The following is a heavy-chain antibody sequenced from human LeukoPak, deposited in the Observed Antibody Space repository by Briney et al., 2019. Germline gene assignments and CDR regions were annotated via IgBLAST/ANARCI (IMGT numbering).Heavy chain of an antibody. CDR2: ISGSGGST. D-gene: IGHD1-26*01. J-gene: IGHJ4*02. Sequence: PGGSLRLSCAASGFTFSSYAMSWVRQAPGKGLEWVSAISGSGGSTYYADSVKGRFTISRDNSKNTLYLQMNSLRAEDTAVHYCAKDRIVGATYPRYFDYWGQGTLVTVSS. CDR3: AKDRIVGATYPRYFDY. CDR1: GFTFSSYA. V-gene: IGHV3-23*01.